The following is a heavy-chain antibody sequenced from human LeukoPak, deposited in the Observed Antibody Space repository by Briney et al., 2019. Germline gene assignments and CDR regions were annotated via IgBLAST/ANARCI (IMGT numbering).Heavy chain of an antibody. V-gene: IGHV3-11*01. Sequence: GGSLRLSCAASGFTFSDYYMSWIRQAPGKGLEWVSYISSSGSTIYYADSVKGRFTISRDNAKNSLYLQMNSLRAEDTALYHCARDLYDFWSGTNYYGMDVWGQGTTVTVSS. J-gene: IGHJ6*02. D-gene: IGHD3-3*01. CDR2: ISSSGSTI. CDR3: ARDLYDFWSGTNYYGMDV. CDR1: GFTFSDYY.